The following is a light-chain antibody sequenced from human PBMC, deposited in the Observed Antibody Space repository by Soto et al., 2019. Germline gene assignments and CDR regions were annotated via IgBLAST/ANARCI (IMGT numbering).Light chain of an antibody. CDR3: QQYNNWPFT. J-gene: IGKJ3*01. CDR2: GAS. Sequence: EIVMTQSPATLSVSPGERATLSCRASQSVSSNLAWYQQKPGQAPRLLIYGASTRATGIPARFSCNGSGTEFTLTISSLESEDFAVYYCQQYNNWPFTFGPGTKVDIK. V-gene: IGKV3-15*01. CDR1: QSVSSN.